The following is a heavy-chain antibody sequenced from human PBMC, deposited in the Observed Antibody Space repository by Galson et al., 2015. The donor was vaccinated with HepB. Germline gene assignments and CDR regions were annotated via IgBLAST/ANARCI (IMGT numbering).Heavy chain of an antibody. V-gene: IGHV4-59*01. CDR1: SASIKSYH. CDR2: IYYSGST. J-gene: IGHJ4*02. D-gene: IGHD2-15*01. Sequence: ETLSLTCTVSSASIKSYHWSWVRQPPGKGLEWIGYIYYSGSTNYNPSLKSRVTISLDTSKNQFSLKLSSVTAADTAVYYCARDSGGYCSGGSCFDWGQGTLVTVSS. CDR3: ARDSGGYCSGGSCFD.